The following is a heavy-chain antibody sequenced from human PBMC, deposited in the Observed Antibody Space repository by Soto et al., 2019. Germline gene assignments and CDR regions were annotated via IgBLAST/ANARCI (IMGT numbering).Heavy chain of an antibody. CDR1: GYTITSYY. Sequence: ASVKGSCKASGYTITSYYIHWVRQAPGKGHEWMGIINPSGGSTIYAQKFQGRVTMTRGTSTNTVYMELSSLRSDDTAVYYCARDSGAYSSSWRPTYYYYGMDVWS. V-gene: IGHV1-46*01. J-gene: IGHJ6*02. CDR3: ARDSGAYSSSWRPTYYYYGMDV. D-gene: IGHD6-13*01. CDR2: INPSGGST.